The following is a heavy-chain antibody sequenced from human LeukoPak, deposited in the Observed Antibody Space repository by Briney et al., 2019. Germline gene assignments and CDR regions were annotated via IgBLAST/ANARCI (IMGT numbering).Heavy chain of an antibody. CDR1: GFTFSSYA. CDR3: AKDRWFGELLSPSYYYYGMDV. CDR2: ISGSGGST. D-gene: IGHD3-10*01. Sequence: GGSLRLSCAASGFTFSSYAMSWVRQAPGKGLEWVSAISGSGGSTYYADSVKGRFTISRDNSKNTLYLQMNRLRAEDTAVYYRAKDRWFGELLSPSYYYYGMDVWGQGTTVTVSS. V-gene: IGHV3-23*01. J-gene: IGHJ6*02.